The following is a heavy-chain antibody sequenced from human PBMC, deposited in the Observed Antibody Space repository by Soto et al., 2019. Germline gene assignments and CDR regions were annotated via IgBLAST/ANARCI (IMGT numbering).Heavy chain of an antibody. Sequence: SLRLSCAASGFTFTSYDMHWVRQAPGKGLEWMALILHDGSAEYYADSVKGRFTISRDNSKSTLYLQMNSLRAEDTAVYYCARSRDGYSFYFYYGMDVWGQGTTVTVSS. CDR1: GFTFTSYD. J-gene: IGHJ6*02. D-gene: IGHD4-4*01. CDR2: ILHDGSAE. CDR3: ARSRDGYSFYFYYGMDV. V-gene: IGHV3-30*03.